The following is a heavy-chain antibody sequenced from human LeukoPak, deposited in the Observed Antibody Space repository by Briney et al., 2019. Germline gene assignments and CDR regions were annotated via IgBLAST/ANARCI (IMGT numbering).Heavy chain of an antibody. Sequence: PGGSLRLSCAASGFMFDDYTMHWVRHAPGKGLEWVSLINWDGGSTYYAGSVKGRFTIPRDNNKNSLSLQMNNLRTEDTALYYCVKGDVDSPMNFYHWGQGTLVTVSS. D-gene: IGHD5-18*01. CDR1: GFMFDDYT. CDR3: VKGDVDSPMNFYH. V-gene: IGHV3-43*01. CDR2: INWDGGST. J-gene: IGHJ4*02.